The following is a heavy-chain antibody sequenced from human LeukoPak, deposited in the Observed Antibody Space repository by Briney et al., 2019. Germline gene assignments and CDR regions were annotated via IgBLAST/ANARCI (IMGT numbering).Heavy chain of an antibody. D-gene: IGHD2-2*01. CDR1: GLTVSSYS. V-gene: IGHV3-23*01. CDR3: AKRIGSSTTQIDY. Sequence: GGSLRLSCAASGLTVSSYSMNWVRQAPGKGLEWISAISSSGGSTYYADSVKGRFTISRDNSKNALYLQMNSLRVEDTAIYYCAKRIGSSTTQIDYWGQGTLVTVSS. CDR2: ISSSGGST. J-gene: IGHJ4*02.